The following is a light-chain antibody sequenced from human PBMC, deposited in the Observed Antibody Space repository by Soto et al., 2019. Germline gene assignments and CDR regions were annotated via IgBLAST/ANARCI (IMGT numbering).Light chain of an antibody. Sequence: QSVLTQPPSASGTPGQRITISCSGSSSNIGDNPVNWYQQLPGAAPKLLIYINDKRPSGVPDRFSGSKSGSTASLTISGLQAEDEAEYYCFSYGATYPAGTYFVFGIGTKVTVL. V-gene: IGLV1-44*01. CDR1: SSNIGDNP. CDR3: FSYGATYPAGTYFV. J-gene: IGLJ1*01. CDR2: IND.